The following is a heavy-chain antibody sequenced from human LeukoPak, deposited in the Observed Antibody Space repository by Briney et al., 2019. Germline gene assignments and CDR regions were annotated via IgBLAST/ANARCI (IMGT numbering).Heavy chain of an antibody. CDR3: AKDSRARHPPGEVDY. J-gene: IGHJ4*02. CDR2: ISWNSGSI. V-gene: IGHV3-9*01. CDR1: GFTFDDYA. D-gene: IGHD3-16*01. Sequence: PGGSLRLSCAASGFTFDDYAMHWVRQAPGKGLEWVSGISWNSGSIGYADSVKGRFTISRDNAKNYLYLQMNSLRAEDTALYYCAKDSRARHPPGEVDYWGQGTLVTVSS.